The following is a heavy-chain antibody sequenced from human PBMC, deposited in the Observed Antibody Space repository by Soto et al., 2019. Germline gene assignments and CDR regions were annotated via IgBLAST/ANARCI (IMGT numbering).Heavy chain of an antibody. CDR3: AKALGGYSGYDWGSYYYYYGMDV. Sequence: EVQLLESGGGLVQPGGSLRLSCAASGFTFSSYAMSWVRQAPGKGLEWVSAISGSGGSTYYADSVKGRFTISRDNSKNTLYLQMNSLRAEDTAVYYGAKALGGYSGYDWGSYYYYYGMDVWGQGTTVTVSS. V-gene: IGHV3-23*01. CDR1: GFTFSSYA. J-gene: IGHJ6*02. D-gene: IGHD5-12*01. CDR2: ISGSGGST.